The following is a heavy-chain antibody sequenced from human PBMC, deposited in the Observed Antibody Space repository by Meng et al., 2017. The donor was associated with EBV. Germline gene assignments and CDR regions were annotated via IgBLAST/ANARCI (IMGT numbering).Heavy chain of an antibody. J-gene: IGHJ4*02. Sequence: QFGAGVKKPGASVKVCCKASGYTFTGYYMHWVRQAPGQGLEWMGRINPNSGGTNYAQKFQGRVTMTRDTSISTAYMELSRLRSDDTAVYYCARVGIAVAGTGDYWGQGTLVTVSS. V-gene: IGHV1-2*06. D-gene: IGHD6-19*01. CDR1: GYTFTGYY. CDR3: ARVGIAVAGTGDY. CDR2: INPNSGGT.